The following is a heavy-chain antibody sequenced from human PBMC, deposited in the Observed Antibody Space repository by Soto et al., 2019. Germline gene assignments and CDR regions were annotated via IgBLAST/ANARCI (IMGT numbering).Heavy chain of an antibody. Sequence: EVHLLESGGGLVQPGGSLTLSCLASGFTFGMHDMNWVRQPPGKGLEYVANINGPGVRTYYADAVEGRFTVSRDNSRDTLYLQMNNLRVDDTAVYYCVKDPNWERGYWGQGTLVSVSS. D-gene: IGHD1-1*01. J-gene: IGHJ4*02. CDR1: GFTFGMHD. CDR3: VKDPNWERGY. V-gene: IGHV3-23*01. CDR2: INGPGVRT.